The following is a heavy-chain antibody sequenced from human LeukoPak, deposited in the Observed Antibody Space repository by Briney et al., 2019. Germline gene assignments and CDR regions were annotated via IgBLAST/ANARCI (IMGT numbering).Heavy chain of an antibody. CDR1: GGSFSGYY. J-gene: IGHJ4*02. CDR3: ARLVSGGWSSYYFDY. D-gene: IGHD6-19*01. CDR2: INHSGST. Sequence: PSETLSLTCAVYGGSFSGYYWSWIRQPPGKGLEWIGEINHSGSTNYNPSLKSRVTISVDTSKNQFSLKLSSVTAADTAVYYCARLVSGGWSSYYFDYWGQGTLVTVSS. V-gene: IGHV4-34*01.